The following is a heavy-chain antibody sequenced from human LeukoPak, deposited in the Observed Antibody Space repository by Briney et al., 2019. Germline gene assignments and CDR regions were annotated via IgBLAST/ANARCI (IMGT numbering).Heavy chain of an antibody. Sequence: AGGSLRLSCAASGFRFSNYWMSWVRQAPGKGLEWVANTNQGRSEKQYVDSVKGRISISRDNAESSLFLQMNSLRAEDTAIYYCVRVLRDYVEAFDIWGQGTLVTVSS. J-gene: IGHJ3*02. V-gene: IGHV3-7*03. CDR1: GFRFSNYW. D-gene: IGHD4-17*01. CDR2: TNQGRSEK. CDR3: VRVLRDYVEAFDI.